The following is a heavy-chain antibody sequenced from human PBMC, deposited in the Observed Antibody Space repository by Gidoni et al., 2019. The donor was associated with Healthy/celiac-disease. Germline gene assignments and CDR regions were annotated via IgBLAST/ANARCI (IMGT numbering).Heavy chain of an antibody. D-gene: IGHD3-10*01. CDR1: GFTFSSYS. J-gene: IGHJ4*02. CDR2: ISSSSSYI. V-gene: IGHV3-21*01. Sequence: EVQLVESGGGLVKLGGSLRLSCSASGFTFSSYSMNWVRRDPGNGLQWGSSISSSSSYIYYADSVKGRFTISRDNAKNSLYLQMNSLRAEDTAVYYCARDSDGELSIYADYWGQGTLVTVSS. CDR3: ARDSDGELSIYADY.